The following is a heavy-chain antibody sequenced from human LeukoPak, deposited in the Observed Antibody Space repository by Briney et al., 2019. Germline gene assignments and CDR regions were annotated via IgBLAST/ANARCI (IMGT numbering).Heavy chain of an antibody. D-gene: IGHD6-19*01. CDR1: GFTFSSYS. CDR2: ISSSSSTI. CDR3: ARDGSGWYPPYWYFDL. J-gene: IGHJ2*01. V-gene: IGHV3-48*02. Sequence: GGSLRLSCAASGFTFSSYSMNWVRQAPGKGLEWVSYISSSSSTIYYADPVKGRFTISRDNAKNSLYLQMNSLRDEGTAVYYCARDGSGWYPPYWYFDLWGRGTLVTVSS.